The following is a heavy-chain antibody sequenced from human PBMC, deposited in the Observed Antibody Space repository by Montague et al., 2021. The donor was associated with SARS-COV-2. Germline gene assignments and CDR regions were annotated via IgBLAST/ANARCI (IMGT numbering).Heavy chain of an antibody. J-gene: IGHJ4*02. Sequence: SLRLSCEGSGFTFSSYTMNWVRQAPGKRLEWVSSITSRSSDTFYSDSXKGRFTISRDNAKNSLYLQMNSLRAEDTAVYYCAREKGIAVAGTDYWGQGTLLTVSS. CDR1: GFTFSSYT. V-gene: IGHV3-21*01. D-gene: IGHD6-19*01. CDR3: AREKGIAVAGTDY. CDR2: ITSRSSDT.